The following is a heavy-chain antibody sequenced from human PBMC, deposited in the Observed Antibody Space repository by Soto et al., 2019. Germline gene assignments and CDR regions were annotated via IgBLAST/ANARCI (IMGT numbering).Heavy chain of an antibody. CDR2: INPSGGST. CDR1: GYTFTSYY. J-gene: IGHJ5*02. V-gene: IGHV1-46*01. CDR3: ARVEIAAAGQNWFDP. D-gene: IGHD6-13*01. Sequence: AASVKVSCKASGYTFTSYYMHWVRQAPGQGLEWMGIINPSGGSTSYAQKFQGRVTMTRDTSTSTVYMELSSLRSEDTAVYYCARVEIAAAGQNWFDPWGQGTLVTVSS.